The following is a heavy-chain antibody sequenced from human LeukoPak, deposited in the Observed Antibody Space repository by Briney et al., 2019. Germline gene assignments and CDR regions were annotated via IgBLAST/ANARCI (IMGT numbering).Heavy chain of an antibody. CDR3: ARDIAAAGTNWFDP. V-gene: IGHV1-2*02. D-gene: IGHD6-13*01. CDR2: INPNSGGT. J-gene: IGHJ5*02. Sequence: ASVKVSCKASGYTFTGYYMHWVRQAPGQGLEWIGWINPNSGGTNYAQKFQGRVTMTRDTSISTAYMELSSLRSEDTAVYYCARDIAAAGTNWFDPWGQGTLVTVSS. CDR1: GYTFTGYY.